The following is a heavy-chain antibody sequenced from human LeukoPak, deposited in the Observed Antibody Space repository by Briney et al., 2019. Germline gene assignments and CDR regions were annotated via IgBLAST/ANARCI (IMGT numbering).Heavy chain of an antibody. CDR1: VGSISSYY. Sequence: SETLSLTCTVSVGSISSYYWSWIRQPPGKGREWSGYIYYSGSSSYNPSLKSRVTISVDTSKNQFSLKLSSVTAADTAVYYCARYCSSTSCGNYYYYGMDVWGQGTTVTVSS. CDR3: ARYCSSTSCGNYYYYGMDV. CDR2: IYYSGSS. D-gene: IGHD2-2*01. J-gene: IGHJ6*02. V-gene: IGHV4-59*08.